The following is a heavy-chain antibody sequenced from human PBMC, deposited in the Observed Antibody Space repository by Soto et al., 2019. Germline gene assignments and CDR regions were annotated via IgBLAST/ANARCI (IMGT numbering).Heavy chain of an antibody. V-gene: IGHV1-2*02. CDR3: ARERAADYYYYGMDV. CDR1: GYTFTGYY. J-gene: IGHJ6*04. D-gene: IGHD6-13*01. CDR2: INPNSGGT. Sequence: ASVNVSCKASGYTFTGYYMHWVRQAPGQGLEWMGWINPNSGGTNYAQKFQGRVTMTRDTSISTAYMELSRLRSDDTAVYYCARERAADYYYYGMDVWGKGNTVTVSA.